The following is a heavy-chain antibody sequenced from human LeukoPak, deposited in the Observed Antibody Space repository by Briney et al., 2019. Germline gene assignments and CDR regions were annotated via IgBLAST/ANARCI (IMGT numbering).Heavy chain of an antibody. CDR3: AKDPTYYYDSSGLGAFDI. V-gene: IGHV3-23*01. CDR1: GFTFSSYA. D-gene: IGHD3-22*01. Sequence: PGGSLRLSCAASGFTFSSYAMSWVRQAPGKGLEWVSAISGSGGSTYYADSVKGRFTISRDNSKNTLYLQMNSLRAEDTAVYYCAKDPTYYYDSSGLGAFDIWGQGTMVTVSS. CDR2: ISGSGGST. J-gene: IGHJ3*02.